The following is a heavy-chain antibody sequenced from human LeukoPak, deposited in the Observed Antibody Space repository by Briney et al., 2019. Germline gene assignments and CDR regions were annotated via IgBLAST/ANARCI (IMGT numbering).Heavy chain of an antibody. CDR2: ISSSSSTI. J-gene: IGHJ6*02. CDR1: GFTVSSNY. CDR3: ARDYHRTQLLYYYGMDV. Sequence: QPGGSLRLSCAASGFTVSSNYMNWVRQAPGKGLEWVSYISSSSSTIYYADSVKGRFTISRDNSKNTLYLQMNSLRAEDTAVYYCARDYHRTQLLYYYGMDVWGQGTTVTVSS. D-gene: IGHD2-2*01. V-gene: IGHV3-48*01.